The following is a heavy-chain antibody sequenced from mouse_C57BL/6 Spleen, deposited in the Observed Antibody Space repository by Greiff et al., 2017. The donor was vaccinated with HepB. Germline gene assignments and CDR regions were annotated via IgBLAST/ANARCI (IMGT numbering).Heavy chain of an antibody. CDR1: GFTFSDYG. Sequence: EVKLVESGGGLVKPGGSLKLSCAASGFTFSDYGMHWVRQAPEKGLEWVAYISSGSSTIYYADTVKGRFTISRDNAKNTLFLQMTSLRSEDTAMYYCARKSWDDWYFDVWGTGTTVTVSS. V-gene: IGHV5-17*01. CDR3: ARKSWDDWYFDV. CDR2: ISSGSSTI. D-gene: IGHD4-1*01. J-gene: IGHJ1*03.